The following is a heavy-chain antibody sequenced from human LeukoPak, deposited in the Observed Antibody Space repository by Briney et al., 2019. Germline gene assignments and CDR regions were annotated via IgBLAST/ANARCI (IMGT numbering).Heavy chain of an antibody. CDR3: ARDWRGSAEIRGVGS. Sequence: PGRSLRLSCTGSGFTFGDYVMSWVRQAPGKGLEWVSYISSSGSTMYYADSVKGRFTISRDNAKNSLYLQMNSLRAEDTAVYYCARDWRGSAEIRGVGSWGQGTLVTVSS. J-gene: IGHJ5*02. V-gene: IGHV3-48*03. CDR1: GFTFGDYV. CDR2: ISSSGSTM. D-gene: IGHD5-24*01.